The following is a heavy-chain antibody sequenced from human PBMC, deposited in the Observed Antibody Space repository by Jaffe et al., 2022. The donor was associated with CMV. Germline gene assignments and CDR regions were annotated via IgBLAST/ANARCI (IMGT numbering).Heavy chain of an antibody. J-gene: IGHJ6*03. V-gene: IGHV3-21*01. CDR3: ARDTSYYHLGYYYYYMDV. CDR2: ISSSSSYI. D-gene: IGHD3-10*01. Sequence: EVQLVESGGGLVKPGGSLRLSCAASGFTFSSYSMNWVRQAPGKGLEWVSSISSSSSYIYYADSVKGRFTISRDNAKNSLYLQMNSLRAEDTAVYYCARDTSYYHLGYYYYYMDVWGKGTTVTVSS. CDR1: GFTFSSYS.